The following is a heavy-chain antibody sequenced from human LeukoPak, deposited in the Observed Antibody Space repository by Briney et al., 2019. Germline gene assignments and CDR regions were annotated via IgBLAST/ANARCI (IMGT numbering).Heavy chain of an antibody. D-gene: IGHD4-23*01. V-gene: IGHV1-69*06. Sequence: AASVKVSCKASGYTFTSYAMNWVRQAPGQGLEWMGGIIPIFGTANYAQKFQGRVTITADKSTSTAYMELSSLRSEDTAVYYCASIALGGKGTYYFDYWGQGTLVTVSS. CDR3: ASIALGGKGTYYFDY. CDR2: IIPIFGTA. CDR1: GYTFTSYA. J-gene: IGHJ4*02.